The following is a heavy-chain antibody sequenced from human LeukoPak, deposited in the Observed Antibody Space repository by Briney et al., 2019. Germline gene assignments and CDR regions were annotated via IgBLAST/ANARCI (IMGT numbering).Heavy chain of an antibody. CDR2: IYPGDSDT. J-gene: IGHJ5*02. CDR3: ATGADYYDSSGQRYNWFDP. Sequence: GESLKISCKGSGYSFTSYWIGCVRQMPGKGLEWMGIIYPGDSDTRYSPSFQGQVTISADKSISTAYLQWSSLKASDTAMYYCATGADYYDSSGQRYNWFDPWGQGTLVTVSS. D-gene: IGHD3-22*01. V-gene: IGHV5-51*01. CDR1: GYSFTSYW.